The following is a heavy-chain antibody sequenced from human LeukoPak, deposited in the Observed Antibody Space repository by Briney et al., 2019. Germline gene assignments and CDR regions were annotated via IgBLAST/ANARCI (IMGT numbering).Heavy chain of an antibody. CDR1: GYAFTAYY. CDR3: AREYSSSGFDY. CDR2: INPNSGDT. Sequence: ASVKVSCKASGYAFTAYYMHWVRQAPGQGLEWMGRINPNSGDTIYAQKFQGRVTMTRDTSISTAYMELSRLTSDDTAVYSCAREYSSSGFDYWGQGTLVTVSS. V-gene: IGHV1-2*06. D-gene: IGHD6-6*01. J-gene: IGHJ4*02.